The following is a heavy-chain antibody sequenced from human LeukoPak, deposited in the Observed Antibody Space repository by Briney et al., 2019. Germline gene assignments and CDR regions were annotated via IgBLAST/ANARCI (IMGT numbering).Heavy chain of an antibody. Sequence: GASLRLSCAASGFTFSSYAMSWVRQAPGKGLEGVSAISGSGGSTYYADSVKGRFTISRDNSKNTLYLQMNSLRAEDTAVYYCAKDRVFYGDYFDYWGQGTLVTVSS. V-gene: IGHV3-23*01. CDR2: ISGSGGST. J-gene: IGHJ4*02. D-gene: IGHD4-17*01. CDR3: AKDRVFYGDYFDY. CDR1: GFTFSSYA.